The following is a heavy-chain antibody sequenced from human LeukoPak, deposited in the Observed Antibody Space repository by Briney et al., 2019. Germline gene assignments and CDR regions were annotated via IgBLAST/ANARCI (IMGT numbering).Heavy chain of an antibody. CDR2: IYHSGST. D-gene: IGHD1-26*01. J-gene: IGHJ4*02. CDR1: GYSIGSGYY. V-gene: IGHV4-38-2*02. Sequence: SETLSLTCTVSGYSIGSGYYWGWIRQPPGKGLEWIGSIYHSGSTYYNPSLKSRVTISVDTSKNQFSLKLSSVTAADTAVYYCARGGIVGATYEDFDYWGQGTLVTVSS. CDR3: ARGGIVGATYEDFDY.